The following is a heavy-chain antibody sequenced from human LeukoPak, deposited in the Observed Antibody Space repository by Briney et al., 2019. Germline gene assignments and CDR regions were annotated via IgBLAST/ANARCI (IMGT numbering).Heavy chain of an antibody. Sequence: PGGSQRLSCAASGFTFSSYAMHWVRQAPGKGLEWVAVLSYDGSNKYYADSVKGRFTISRDNSKNTLYLQMNSLRAEDTAVYYCARDSGRLSGYPDYWGQGTLVTVSS. V-gene: IGHV3-30*04. D-gene: IGHD3-22*01. CDR1: GFTFSSYA. J-gene: IGHJ4*02. CDR2: LSYDGSNK. CDR3: ARDSGRLSGYPDY.